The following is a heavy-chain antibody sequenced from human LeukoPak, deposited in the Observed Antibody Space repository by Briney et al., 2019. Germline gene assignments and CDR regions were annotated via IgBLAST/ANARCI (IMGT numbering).Heavy chain of an antibody. J-gene: IGHJ4*02. CDR1: GFTFSSYA. V-gene: IGHV3-30-3*01. CDR3: ARGGTAMAYDY. D-gene: IGHD5-18*01. Sequence: SGGSLRLSCAASGFTFSSYAMHWVRQAPGKGLEWVAVISYDGSNKYYADSVKGRFTISRDNSKNTLYLQMNSLRAEDTAVYYCARGGTAMAYDYWGQGTLVTVSS. CDR2: ISYDGSNK.